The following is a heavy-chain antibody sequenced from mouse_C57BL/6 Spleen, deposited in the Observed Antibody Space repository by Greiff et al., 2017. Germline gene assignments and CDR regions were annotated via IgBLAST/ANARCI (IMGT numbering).Heavy chain of an antibody. CDR3: TTYYYGSSSDYFDY. V-gene: IGHV14-1*01. Sequence: DVKLQESGAELVRPGASVKLSCTASGFNIKDYYMHWVKQRPEQGLEWIGRIDPEDGDTEYAPKFQGKATMTADTSSNTAYLQLSSLTSEDTAVYYCTTYYYGSSSDYFDYWGQGTTLTVSS. D-gene: IGHD1-1*01. CDR2: IDPEDGDT. CDR1: GFNIKDYY. J-gene: IGHJ2*01.